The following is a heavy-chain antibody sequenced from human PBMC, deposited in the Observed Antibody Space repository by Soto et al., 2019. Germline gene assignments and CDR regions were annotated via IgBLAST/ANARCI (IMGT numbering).Heavy chain of an antibody. Sequence: PSETLSLTCTVSGGSISSGDYCWSWIRQPPGKGLEWIGYIYYSGSTYYNPSLKSRVTISVDTSKNQFSLKLSSVTAADTAVYYCARGPLAYYYDSSGYFVLDYWGQGTLVTVSS. V-gene: IGHV4-30-4*01. CDR3: ARGPLAYYYDSSGYFVLDY. CDR1: GGSISSGDYC. D-gene: IGHD3-22*01. J-gene: IGHJ4*02. CDR2: IYYSGST.